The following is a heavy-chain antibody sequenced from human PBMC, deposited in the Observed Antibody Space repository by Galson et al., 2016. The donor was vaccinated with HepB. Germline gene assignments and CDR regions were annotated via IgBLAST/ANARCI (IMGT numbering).Heavy chain of an antibody. Sequence: SLRLSCAASGFTFGGYGLSWVRQAPGKGLEWVSGINCDGGSTCYADSVKGRFTISRDNAKNSLYLQMNSLRAEDTAVYYCARGMSDDSGVPGDYWGQGTLVTVSS. D-gene: IGHD4-17*01. CDR2: INCDGGST. CDR3: ARGMSDDSGVPGDY. V-gene: IGHV3-20*04. CDR1: GFTFGGYG. J-gene: IGHJ4*02.